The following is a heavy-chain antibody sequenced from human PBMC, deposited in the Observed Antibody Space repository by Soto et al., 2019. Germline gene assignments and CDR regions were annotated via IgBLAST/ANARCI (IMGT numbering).Heavy chain of an antibody. CDR3: ARDHPFWSGYYRYYYYYGMDV. CDR2: IKQDGSEK. V-gene: IGHV3-7*01. Sequence: GASLRLSCAAYGFTFSSYWMSWVRQAPGKGLEWVAKIKQDGSEKYYVDSVKGRFTISRDNAKNSLYLQMNSLRAEDTAVYYCARDHPFWSGYYRYYYYYGMDVWGQGTTVTVSS. D-gene: IGHD3-3*01. J-gene: IGHJ6*02. CDR1: GFTFSSYW.